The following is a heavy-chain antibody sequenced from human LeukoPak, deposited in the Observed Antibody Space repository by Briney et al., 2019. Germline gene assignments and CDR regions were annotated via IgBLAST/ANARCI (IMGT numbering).Heavy chain of an antibody. D-gene: IGHD3-22*01. CDR1: GDSISSGDYY. CDR2: ISSSGST. V-gene: IGHV4-61*02. J-gene: IGHJ3*02. Sequence: PSETLSLTCTVSGDSISSGDYYWSWIRQPAGTGLEWIGRISSSGSTNYNPSLKSRVTISVDTSKNQFSLKLSSVTAVDTAVYFCARGPYSYDSSGAFDIWGQGTMVTVSS. CDR3: ARGPYSYDSSGAFDI.